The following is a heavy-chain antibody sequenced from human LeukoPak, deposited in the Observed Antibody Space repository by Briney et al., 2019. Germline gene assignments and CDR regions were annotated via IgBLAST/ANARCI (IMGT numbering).Heavy chain of an antibody. J-gene: IGHJ5*01. CDR1: GFTFSSHY. Sequence: GGSLRLSCAASGFTFSSHYMHWVRQAAGQGLEWVSGFIPAGDRYYAESVKGRFTISRENAKSSLYLQMNSLRVGDTAVYYCVMGGVWGLSSNWLESWGQGILVTVS. CDR2: FIPAGDR. D-gene: IGHD3-16*01. V-gene: IGHV3-13*04. CDR3: VMGGVWGLSSNWLES.